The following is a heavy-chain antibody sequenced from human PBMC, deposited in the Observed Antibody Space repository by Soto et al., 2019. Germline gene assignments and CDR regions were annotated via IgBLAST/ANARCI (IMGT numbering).Heavy chain of an antibody. J-gene: IGHJ5*02. Sequence: PGGSLRLSCAASGFTFSSYAMNWVRQAPGKGLEWVSAISSGGGSTYYADSAQGRFTTSRDNSKNTLYLQMNSLRAAATAVYYFAKEGDYHNWFDPWGQGTLVTVSS. CDR1: GFTFSSYA. CDR2: ISSGGGST. CDR3: AKEGDYHNWFDP. D-gene: IGHD4-17*01. V-gene: IGHV3-23*01.